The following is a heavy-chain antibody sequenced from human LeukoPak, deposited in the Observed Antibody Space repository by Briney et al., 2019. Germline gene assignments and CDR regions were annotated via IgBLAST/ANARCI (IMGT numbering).Heavy chain of an antibody. CDR2: IIPIFGTA. CDR1: GGTFSSYA. CDR3: ARDAAGIVGTIWGYYYYYMDV. J-gene: IGHJ6*03. Sequence: SVKVSCKASGGTFSSYAISWVRQAPGQGLEWMGGIIPIFGTANYAQKFQGRVTITADKSTSTAYMELSSLRSEDTAVYYCARDAAGIVGTIWGYYYYYMDVWGKGTTVTVSS. V-gene: IGHV1-69*06. D-gene: IGHD5-12*01.